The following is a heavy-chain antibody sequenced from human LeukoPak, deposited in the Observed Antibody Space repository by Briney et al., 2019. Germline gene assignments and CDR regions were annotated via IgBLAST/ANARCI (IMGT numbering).Heavy chain of an antibody. CDR3: ARLGYCTSTSCYGLDP. V-gene: IGHV5-51*01. D-gene: IGHD2-2*01. CDR1: EYTLTSYW. CDR2: IYPGDSDT. Sequence: GESLQISCQGSEYTLTSYWIGWGRQLPGKGVEGMGNIYPGDSDTRYSPSFQGQVTISANKSTSTAYLQWSSLKASDTAMYYCARLGYCTSTSCYGLDPWGQGTLVTVSS. J-gene: IGHJ5*02.